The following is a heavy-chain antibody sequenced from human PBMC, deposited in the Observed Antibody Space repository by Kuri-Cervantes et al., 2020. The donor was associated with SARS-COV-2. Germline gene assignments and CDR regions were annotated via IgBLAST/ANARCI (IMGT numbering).Heavy chain of an antibody. V-gene: IGHV3-48*03. Sequence: GGSLRLSCAASGFTFSSYEMNWVRQAPGKGLEWVSYISSSGSTIYYADSVKGRFTISRDNAKNSLYLQMNSLRAEDTAVYYCARGLRDGDYLYYYYGMDVWGQGTTVTVSS. J-gene: IGHJ6*02. CDR3: ARGLRDGDYLYYYYGMDV. CDR1: GFTFSSYE. D-gene: IGHD4-17*01. CDR2: ISSSGSTI.